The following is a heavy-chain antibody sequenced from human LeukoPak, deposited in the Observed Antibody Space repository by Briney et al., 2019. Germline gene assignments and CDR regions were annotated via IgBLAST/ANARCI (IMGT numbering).Heavy chain of an antibody. V-gene: IGHV4-59*01. CDR3: ARGKSSGYYLHFDY. CDR1: GGSISSYY. Sequence: SETLSLTCTVSGGSISSYYWSWIRQPPGKGLEWIGYIYYSGGTNYNPSLKSRVTISVDTSKNQFSLKLSSVTAADTAVYYCARGKSSGYYLHFDYWGQGTLVTVSS. CDR2: IYYSGGT. D-gene: IGHD3-22*01. J-gene: IGHJ4*02.